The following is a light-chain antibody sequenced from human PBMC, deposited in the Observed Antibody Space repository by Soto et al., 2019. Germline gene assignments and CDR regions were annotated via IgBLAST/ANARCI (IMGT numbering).Light chain of an antibody. CDR3: SSYTSSSTPFL. Sequence: QAVVTQPASVSGSPGQSITISCTGTSSDVGGYNYVSWYQQHPGKAPKLMIYDVSNRPSGVSNRFSGSKSGNTASLTISGLQAEDEADYYCSSYTSSSTPFLFGTGTKLTVL. CDR1: SSDVGGYNY. CDR2: DVS. J-gene: IGLJ1*01. V-gene: IGLV2-14*01.